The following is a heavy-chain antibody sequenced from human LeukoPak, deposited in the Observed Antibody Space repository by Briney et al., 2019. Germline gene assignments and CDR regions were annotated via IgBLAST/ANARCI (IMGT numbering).Heavy chain of an antibody. CDR3: ARLYYDSSGYYQICYFDY. D-gene: IGHD3-22*01. CDR1: GGSISSSSYY. J-gene: IGHJ4*02. V-gene: IGHV4-39*01. CDR2: IYYSGST. Sequence: SETLSLTCTVSGGSISSSSYYWGWIRQPPGTGLEWIGSIYYSGSTYYNPSLKSRVTISVDTSKNQFSLNLSSVTAADTAVYCCARLYYDSSGYYQICYFDYWGQGTLVTVSS.